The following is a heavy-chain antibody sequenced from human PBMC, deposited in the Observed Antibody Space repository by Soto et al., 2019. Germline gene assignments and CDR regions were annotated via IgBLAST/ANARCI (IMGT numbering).Heavy chain of an antibody. CDR2: INAGNGNT. D-gene: IGHD3-10*01. V-gene: IGHV1-3*01. Sequence: QVQLVQSGAEVKKPGASVKGSCKASGYTFTNYVIDWVRQAPGQRLEWMGWINAGNGNTKYSQKFLGSVTITRATSTNSAYREVRSVRSGDTAVDYCSGNMACEPTDYWGQGNLVTVSS. CDR1: GYTFTNYV. CDR3: SGNMACEPTDY. J-gene: IGHJ4*02.